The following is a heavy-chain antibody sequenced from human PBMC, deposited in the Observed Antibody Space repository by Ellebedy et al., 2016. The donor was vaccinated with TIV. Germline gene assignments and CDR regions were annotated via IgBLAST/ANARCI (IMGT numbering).Heavy chain of an antibody. J-gene: IGHJ4*02. CDR1: GFTFSDYY. CDR3: ATEVGITGTTGDY. D-gene: IGHD1-7*01. Sequence: SLKISCAASGFTFSDYYMYWIRQAPGKGLEWLSYISSSGSYTNSADSVTGRFTIARDNAKNSLYLQMDSLRADDTAVYYCATEVGITGTTGDYWGQGTLVTVSS. V-gene: IGHV3-11*06. CDR2: ISSSGSYT.